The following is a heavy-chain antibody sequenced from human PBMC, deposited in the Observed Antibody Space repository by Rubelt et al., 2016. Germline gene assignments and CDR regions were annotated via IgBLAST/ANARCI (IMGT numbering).Heavy chain of an antibody. V-gene: IGHV4-39*07. Sequence: QLQLPESGPGLVKPSETLSLTCTVSGGSISRENFYWDWIRQPPGKGLEWIGSINYSRSTCSHPSIKSRVTISVYTSKNQFFVRLSSVTAADTAIYYCAREYSGSSRTDSWGQGTLVTVSS. CDR2: INYSRST. CDR1: GGSISRENFY. CDR3: AREYSGSSRTDS. D-gene: IGHD1-26*01. J-gene: IGHJ4*02.